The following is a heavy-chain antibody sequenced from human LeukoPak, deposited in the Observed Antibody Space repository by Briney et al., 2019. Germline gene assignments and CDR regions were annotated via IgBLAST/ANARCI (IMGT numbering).Heavy chain of an antibody. CDR3: ASRGTTGSWFDP. CDR2: ISSNGGST. D-gene: IGHD1-7*01. Sequence: PGGSLRLSCSGSGFTFSIYAMHWVCQAPGKGLEFVSTISSNGGSTYYADSVKGRFTISRDNSKNTLYLQMSSLRAEDTAVYYCASRGTTGSWFDPWGQGTLVTVSS. V-gene: IGHV3-64D*08. CDR1: GFTFSIYA. J-gene: IGHJ5*02.